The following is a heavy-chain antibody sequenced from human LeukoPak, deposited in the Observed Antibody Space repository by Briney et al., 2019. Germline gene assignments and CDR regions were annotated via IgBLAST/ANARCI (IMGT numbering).Heavy chain of an antibody. CDR3: ARDTSLNDFWSGYFDY. D-gene: IGHD3-3*01. Sequence: PGGSLRLSCAASGFTFSSYAMSWVRQAPGKGLEWVSAISGSGGSTYSADSVKGRFTISRDNSKNTLYLQMNSLRAEDTAVYYCARDTSLNDFWSGYFDYWGQGTLVTVSS. CDR1: GFTFSSYA. J-gene: IGHJ4*02. CDR2: ISGSGGST. V-gene: IGHV3-23*01.